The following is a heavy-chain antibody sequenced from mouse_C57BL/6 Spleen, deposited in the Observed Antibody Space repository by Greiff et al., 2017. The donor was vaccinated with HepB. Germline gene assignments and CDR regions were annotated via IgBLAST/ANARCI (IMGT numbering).Heavy chain of an antibody. CDR2: ISYSGST. J-gene: IGHJ2*01. V-gene: IGHV3-1*01. CDR3: ARGGDSPGYFDY. CDR1: GYSITSGYD. D-gene: IGHD3-2*02. Sequence: EVQLVESGPGMVKPSQSLSLTCTVTGYSITSGYDWHWIRHFPGNKLEWMGYISYSGSTNCNPSLKSRISITHDTSKNHFFLKLNSVTTEDTATYYCARGGDSPGYFDYWGQGTTLTVSS.